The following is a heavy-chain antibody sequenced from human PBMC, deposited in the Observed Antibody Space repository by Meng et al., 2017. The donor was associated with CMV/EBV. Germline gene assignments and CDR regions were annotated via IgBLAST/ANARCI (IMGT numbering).Heavy chain of an antibody. CDR2: IYYRGSI. J-gene: IGHJ4*02. Sequence: SETLSLTCAVSGYSISSSNWWGWIRQPPGKELEWIGYIYYRGSIYYNPSLKSRVTMSVDTSKNQFSLKLNSVTAVDTAVYYCARSNGYSSSWYYFDYWGQGTLVTVSS. V-gene: IGHV4-28*05. CDR3: ARSNGYSSSWYYFDY. D-gene: IGHD6-13*01. CDR1: GYSISSSNW.